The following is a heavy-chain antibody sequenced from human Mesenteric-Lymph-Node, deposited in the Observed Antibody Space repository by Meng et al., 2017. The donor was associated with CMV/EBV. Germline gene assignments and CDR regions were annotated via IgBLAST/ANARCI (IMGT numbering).Heavy chain of an antibody. CDR3: ARHQRWLKSEGDFNY. Sequence: QLQHVGEGLLKPSETLSLTCAVYGGSFSGYYWSWIRQPPGKGLEWIGEINHSGSTNYNPSLKSRVTISVDTSKNQFSLKLSSVTAADTAVYYCARHQRWLKSEGDFNYWGQGTLVTVSS. D-gene: IGHD4-23*01. CDR1: GGSFSGYY. CDR2: INHSGST. J-gene: IGHJ4*02. V-gene: IGHV4-34*01.